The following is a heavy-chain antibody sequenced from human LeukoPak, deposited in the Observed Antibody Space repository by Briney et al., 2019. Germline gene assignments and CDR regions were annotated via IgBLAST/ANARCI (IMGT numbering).Heavy chain of an antibody. D-gene: IGHD6-19*01. CDR3: ARAPGDSSGLFDY. J-gene: IGHJ4*02. V-gene: IGHV1-2*02. CDR2: INPDSGGT. CDR1: GYTFTGYY. Sequence: ASLKVSCKASGYTFTGYYIYWVRQAPGQGLEWMGWINPDSGGTNYAQKFQGRVTMTRDTSISTAYMELSRLTSDDMAVYYCARAPGDSSGLFDYWGQGTLVTVSS.